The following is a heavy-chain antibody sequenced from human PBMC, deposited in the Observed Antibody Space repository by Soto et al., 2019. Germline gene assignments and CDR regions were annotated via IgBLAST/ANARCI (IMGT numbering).Heavy chain of an antibody. V-gene: IGHV3-30*18. CDR2: ISYDGSNK. D-gene: IGHD3-3*01. CDR3: AKDVSPFGDFWSGPQTGGMDV. Sequence: GGSLRLSCTASGFTFSSYGMHWVRQAPGKGLEWVAVISYDGSNKYYADSVKGRFTISRDNSKNTLYLQMNSLRAEDTAVYYCAKDVSPFGDFWSGPQTGGMDVWGQGTTVTVSS. J-gene: IGHJ6*02. CDR1: GFTFSSYG.